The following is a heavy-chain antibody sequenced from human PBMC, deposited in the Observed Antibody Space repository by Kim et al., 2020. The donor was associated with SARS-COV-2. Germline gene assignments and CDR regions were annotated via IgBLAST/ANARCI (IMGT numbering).Heavy chain of an antibody. CDR3: IRDPGTY. CDR2: GGSEA. V-gene: IGHV3-7*01. D-gene: IGHD3-10*01. J-gene: IGHJ4*02. Sequence: GGSEAYYADSVKGRFTISRDNAKNSLYLQMNSLRAEDTAVYYCIRDPGTYWGQGTLVIVSS.